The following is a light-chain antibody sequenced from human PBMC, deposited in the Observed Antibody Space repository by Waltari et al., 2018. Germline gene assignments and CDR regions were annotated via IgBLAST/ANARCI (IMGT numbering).Light chain of an antibody. CDR2: HAS. V-gene: IGKV3-20*01. J-gene: IGKJ1*01. CDR1: KNVGTY. Sequence: SCRTRKNVGTYLAWFQQKPGHAPRLLIYHASSRTTGIPDRFSGSGSGTDFSLTISRLKPEDVAVYYCQNHERLPATFGQGTNVEIK. CDR3: QNHERLPAT.